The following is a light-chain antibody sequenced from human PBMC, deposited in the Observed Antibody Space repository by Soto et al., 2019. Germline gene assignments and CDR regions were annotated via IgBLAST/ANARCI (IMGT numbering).Light chain of an antibody. V-gene: IGKV1-5*01. CDR1: QSISSW. Sequence: GDRVTITCRASQSISSWLSWYQQKPGKAPKLLIYDASSLESGVPSRFRGSGSGTEFTLTISSLQPDDFATYYCQQYNSYSEAFGQGTKVDIK. CDR2: DAS. J-gene: IGKJ1*01. CDR3: QQYNSYSEA.